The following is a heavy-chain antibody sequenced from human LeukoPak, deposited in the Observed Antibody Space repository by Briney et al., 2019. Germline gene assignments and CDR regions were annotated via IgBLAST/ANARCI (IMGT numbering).Heavy chain of an antibody. CDR2: INHDGRET. V-gene: IGHV3-7*03. CDR1: GFNFRYFW. J-gene: IGHJ4*02. Sequence: SGGSLRLSCLGSGFNFRYFWMSWVRQAPGKGLEWVANINHDGRETYYANSVKGRFTISRDNSQNTLYLQMNSLRAEDSAVYYCAKDWAGSDRRYYFDYWGQGTLVTVSS. D-gene: IGHD3-22*01. CDR3: AKDWAGSDRRYYFDY.